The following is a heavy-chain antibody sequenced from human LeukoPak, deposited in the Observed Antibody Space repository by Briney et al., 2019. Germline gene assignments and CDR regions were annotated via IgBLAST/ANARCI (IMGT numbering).Heavy chain of an antibody. CDR2: INPDTGGI. J-gene: IGHJ6*02. Sequence: GASVTVSCNTSGYTFTDYYLHWVRQAPGQGLEWMGWINPDTGGINYAQKFQGRLTLTRDTFITTAYMDLSSLRSDDTAVYYCARGGCDSDHCQSRRPTFINYYPSGLDVWGPGTTVTVSS. CDR3: ARGGCDSDHCQSRRPTFINYYPSGLDV. CDR1: GYTFTDYY. D-gene: IGHD2-21*02. V-gene: IGHV1-2*02.